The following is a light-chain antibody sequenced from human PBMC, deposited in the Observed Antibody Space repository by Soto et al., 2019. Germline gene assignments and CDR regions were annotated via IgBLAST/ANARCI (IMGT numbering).Light chain of an antibody. CDR1: SSDVGGYNY. Sequence: QSALTQPPSASGSPGQSVTISCTGTSSDVGGYNYVSWYQQHPGKAPKLMIYEVSQRPSGVPERISGSKSGTSDSLAISGLRYEDEAVYYCASWDDRLGAVIFGGGIKVTVL. V-gene: IGLV2-8*01. CDR3: ASWDDRLGAVI. J-gene: IGLJ2*01. CDR2: EVS.